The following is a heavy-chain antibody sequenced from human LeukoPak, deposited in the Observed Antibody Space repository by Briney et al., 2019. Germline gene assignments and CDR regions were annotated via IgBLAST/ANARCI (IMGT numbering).Heavy chain of an antibody. CDR1: GFTFSTYG. J-gene: IGHJ4*02. CDR3: ANIPTLGVAAGLVDY. Sequence: GGSLRLSCAASGFTFSTYGMHWVRQAPGKGLEWVAFIRYDGSNKYYADSVKGRFTISRDNSKNTVYLQMNSLRAEDTAVYYCANIPTLGVAAGLVDYWGQGTLVTVSS. D-gene: IGHD6-13*01. CDR2: IRYDGSNK. V-gene: IGHV3-30*02.